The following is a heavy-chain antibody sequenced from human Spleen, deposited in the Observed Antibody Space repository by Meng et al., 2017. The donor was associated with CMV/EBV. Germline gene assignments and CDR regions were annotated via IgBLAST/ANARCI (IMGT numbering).Heavy chain of an antibody. CDR1: GYSISSGYY. Sequence: SETLSLTCTVSGYSISSGYYWGWIRQPPGKGLEWIGSIYHSGSTYYNPSLKSRVTISVDTSKNQFSLKLSSVTAADTAVYYCARSRSSWYDWFDPWGQGTLVTVSS. J-gene: IGHJ5*02. CDR2: IYHSGST. V-gene: IGHV4-38-2*02. CDR3: ARSRSSWYDWFDP. D-gene: IGHD6-13*01.